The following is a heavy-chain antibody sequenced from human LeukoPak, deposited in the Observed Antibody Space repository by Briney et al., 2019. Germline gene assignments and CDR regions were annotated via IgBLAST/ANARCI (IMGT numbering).Heavy chain of an antibody. J-gene: IGHJ4*02. CDR1: GFTFSAYV. Sequence: PGGSLRLSCVASGFTFSAYVMAWVRQAPGKGLEWVSGISGSGVSAYYGDSVKGRFTISRDNPKNTVYLQMDSLGAEDTAVYYCAKRRSGSSGWFPFDSWGQGTLVTVSS. CDR2: ISGSGVSA. D-gene: IGHD6-19*01. V-gene: IGHV3-23*01. CDR3: AKRRSGSSGWFPFDS.